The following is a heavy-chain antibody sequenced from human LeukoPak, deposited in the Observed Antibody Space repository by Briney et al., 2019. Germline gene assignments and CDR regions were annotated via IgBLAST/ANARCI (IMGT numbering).Heavy chain of an antibody. CDR3: AREPPESYQFDY. J-gene: IGHJ4*02. Sequence: ASVKVSCKAFGYTFTSNYMHWVRQAPGQGPEWMGVISPSGGSTTYAQKFQGRVTMTTDASTSSVYMELSSLRSEDTAVYYCAREPPESYQFDYWGQGTLVTVSS. V-gene: IGHV1-46*01. CDR2: ISPSGGST. CDR1: GYTFTSNY. D-gene: IGHD2-2*01.